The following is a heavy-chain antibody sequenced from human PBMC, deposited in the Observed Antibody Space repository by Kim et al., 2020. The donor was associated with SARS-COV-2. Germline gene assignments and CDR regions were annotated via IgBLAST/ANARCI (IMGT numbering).Heavy chain of an antibody. D-gene: IGHD6-19*01. Sequence: ASVKVSCKVSGYTLTELSMHWVRQAPGKGLEWMGGFDPEDGETIYAQKFQGRVTMTEDTSTDTAYMELSSLRSEDTAVYYCATVRGAVADYGMDVWGQGTTVTVSS. CDR1: GYTLTELS. V-gene: IGHV1-24*01. J-gene: IGHJ6*02. CDR2: FDPEDGET. CDR3: ATVRGAVADYGMDV.